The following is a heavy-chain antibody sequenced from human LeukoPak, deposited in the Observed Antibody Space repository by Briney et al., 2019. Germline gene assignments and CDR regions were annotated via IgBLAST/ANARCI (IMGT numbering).Heavy chain of an antibody. V-gene: IGHV1-2*04. CDR2: INPNSGGT. D-gene: IGHD4-17*01. CDR3: ARGLDYGDSNDAFDI. CDR1: GYTFTGYY. Sequence: GASVKVSCKAPGYTFTGYYMHWVRQAPGQGLEWMGWINPNSGGTNYAQKFQGWVTMTRDTSISTAYMELSRLRSDDTAVYYCARGLDYGDSNDAFDIWGQGTMVTVSS. J-gene: IGHJ3*02.